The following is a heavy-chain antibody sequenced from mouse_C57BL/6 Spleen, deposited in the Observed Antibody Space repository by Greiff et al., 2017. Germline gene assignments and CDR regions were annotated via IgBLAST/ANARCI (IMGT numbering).Heavy chain of an antibody. CDR3: ARGDYGSSYLFDY. Sequence: VQLQQSGAELVKPGASVKISCKASGYAFSSYWMNWVKQRPGKGLEWIGQIYPGDGDTNYNGKVKGKATMTADKSSSTAYMQLSSLTSEDSAVYFCARGDYGSSYLFDYWGQGTTLTVSS. CDR2: IYPGDGDT. J-gene: IGHJ2*01. D-gene: IGHD1-1*01. CDR1: GYAFSSYW. V-gene: IGHV1-80*01.